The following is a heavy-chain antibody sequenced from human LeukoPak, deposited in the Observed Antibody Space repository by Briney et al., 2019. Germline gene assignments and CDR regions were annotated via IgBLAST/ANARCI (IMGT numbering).Heavy chain of an antibody. CDR1: GYTFTSYG. Sequence: ASVKVSCKASGYTFTSYGISWVRQAPGQGLEWMGWISAYNGNTNYAQKLQGRVTMTTDTSTSTAYMELRSLRSDDTAVYYCARSGVTIFGMVIMPFDYWGQGTLVTVSS. D-gene: IGHD3-3*01. V-gene: IGHV1-18*01. J-gene: IGHJ4*02. CDR3: ARSGVTIFGMVIMPFDY. CDR2: ISAYNGNT.